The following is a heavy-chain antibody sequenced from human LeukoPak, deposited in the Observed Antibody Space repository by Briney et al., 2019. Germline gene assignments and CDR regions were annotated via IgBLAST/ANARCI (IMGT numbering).Heavy chain of an antibody. CDR3: ATRITMIVVVISDDAEYFQH. Sequence: GGSLRLSCAASGFTFSSYAMSWVRQAPGKGLEWVSAISGSGGSTYYADSVKGRFTISRDNSKNTLYLQMNSLRAEDTAVYYCATRITMIVVVISDDAEYFQHWGQGTLVTVS. CDR1: GFTFSSYA. CDR2: ISGSGGST. V-gene: IGHV3-23*01. D-gene: IGHD3-22*01. J-gene: IGHJ1*01.